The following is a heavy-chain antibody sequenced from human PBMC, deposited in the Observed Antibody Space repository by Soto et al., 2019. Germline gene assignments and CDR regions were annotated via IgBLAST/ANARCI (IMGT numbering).Heavy chain of an antibody. V-gene: IGHV3-66*01. CDR1: GFTFGTYG. CDR3: ARGYPTGGNGLDV. J-gene: IGHJ6*02. D-gene: IGHD2-15*01. CDR2: IYSGGST. Sequence: EVQLLESGGGLVQPGGSLRLSCAGSGFTFGTYGMSWVRLAPGRGLEWVSVIYSGGSTYYTDSVKGRFTISRDNSKNTLYLQMNSLRAEDTAVYYCARGYPTGGNGLDVWGQGTTVTVSS.